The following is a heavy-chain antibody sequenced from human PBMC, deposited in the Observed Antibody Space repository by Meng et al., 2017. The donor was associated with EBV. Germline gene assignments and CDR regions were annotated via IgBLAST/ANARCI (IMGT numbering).Heavy chain of an antibody. Sequence: VQSAAAVKKPGSSVKVSCKTSGGPFRYYAISWVRQAPGQGLEWLGGFLPRLGAPNYAQKFHGRVKITADESTSTHYMDLSSLRSEDTAIYYCASESGRGYTPDYWGQGTLVTVSS. V-gene: IGHV1-69*01. CDR3: ASESGRGYTPDY. CDR2: FLPRLGAP. D-gene: IGHD3-10*01. CDR1: GGPFRYYA. J-gene: IGHJ4*02.